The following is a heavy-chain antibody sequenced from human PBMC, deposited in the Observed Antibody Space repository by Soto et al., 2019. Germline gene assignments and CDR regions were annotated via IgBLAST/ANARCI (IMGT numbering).Heavy chain of an antibody. CDR3: ARQDGGMDV. J-gene: IGHJ6*02. CDR2: IYPGDSDT. Sequence: RGESLKISCKAFGYTFTTYWIGWVRQMPGKGLEWMGVIYPGDSDTRYSPSFQGQVTISADKSINTAYLQWSTLKASDSAMYYCARQDGGMDVWGQGTTVTVSS. CDR1: GYTFTTYW. V-gene: IGHV5-51*01.